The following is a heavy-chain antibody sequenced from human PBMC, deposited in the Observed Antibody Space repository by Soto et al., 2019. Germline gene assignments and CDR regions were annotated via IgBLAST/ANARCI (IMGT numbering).Heavy chain of an antibody. D-gene: IGHD5-12*01. Sequence: GASVKVSCKASGYTFTSYGISWVRQAPGQGLEWMGWISAYNGNTNYAQKLQGRVTMTADTSTSTAYMELRSLRFDDTAVYYCARESTNSGPDAFDIWGQGTMVTVSS. V-gene: IGHV1-18*01. J-gene: IGHJ3*02. CDR3: ARESTNSGPDAFDI. CDR2: ISAYNGNT. CDR1: GYTFTSYG.